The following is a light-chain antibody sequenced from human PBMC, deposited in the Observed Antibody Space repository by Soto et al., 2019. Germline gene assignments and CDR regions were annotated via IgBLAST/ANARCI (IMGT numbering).Light chain of an antibody. J-gene: IGKJ1*01. Sequence: EIVMTQSPATMSVSPGERATLSCRASQSVSSSYLAWYQQKPGQAPRLLIYDASSRATGIPDRFSGSGSGADFTLTISRLEPEDFVVYYCQQYGSSPPWTFGQGTKVDIK. CDR1: QSVSSSY. V-gene: IGKV3-20*01. CDR2: DAS. CDR3: QQYGSSPPWT.